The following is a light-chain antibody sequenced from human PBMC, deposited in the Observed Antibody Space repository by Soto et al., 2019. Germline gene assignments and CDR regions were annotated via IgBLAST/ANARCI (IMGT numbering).Light chain of an antibody. J-gene: IGLJ1*01. Sequence: QSALTQPASVSGSPGQSITISCTGTSSDFGVYNYVSWYQQYPGKAPNLLIYGVTYRPSGISYRFSGSKSGSTASLTISGLRDEDDADYYCSSYSTSFFYVFGTGTKLTVL. V-gene: IGLV2-14*01. CDR2: GVT. CDR3: SSYSTSFFYV. CDR1: SSDFGVYNY.